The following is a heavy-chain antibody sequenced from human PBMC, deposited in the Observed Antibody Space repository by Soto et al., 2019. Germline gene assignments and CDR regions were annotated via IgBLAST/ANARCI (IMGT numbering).Heavy chain of an antibody. V-gene: IGHV1-18*01. CDR2: ISGYSGHT. Sequence: QVQLVQSGAEVKRPGASVKVSCETSGYTFTTYGINWVRQAPGQGLDWMGWISGYSGHTKYAEKLQGRVGMTTDRITSTGYIELRRLTYEDTAVYCCAREGPSSNCAEYFHNWGQGTLVTVSS. J-gene: IGHJ1*01. CDR1: GYTFTTYG. CDR3: AREGPSSNCAEYFHN. D-gene: IGHD6-13*01.